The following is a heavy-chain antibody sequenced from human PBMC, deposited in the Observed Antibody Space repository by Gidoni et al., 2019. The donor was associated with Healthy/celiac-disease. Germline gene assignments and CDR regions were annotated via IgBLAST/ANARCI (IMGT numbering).Heavy chain of an antibody. J-gene: IGHJ4*02. CDR2: INHSGST. CDR1: GGSFSGYY. V-gene: IGHV4-34*01. D-gene: IGHD5-12*01. Sequence: QVQLQQWGEGLLKPSETLSLTCAVYGGSFSGYYWSWIRQPPGKGLEWIGEINHSGSTNYNPSLKSRVTISVDTSKNQFSLKLSSVTAADTAVYYCSRDRSRWLRRGWYDYWGQGTLVTVSS. CDR3: SRDRSRWLRRGWYDY.